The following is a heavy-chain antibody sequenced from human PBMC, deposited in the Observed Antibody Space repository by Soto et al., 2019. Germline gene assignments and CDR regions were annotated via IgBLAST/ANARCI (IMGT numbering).Heavy chain of an antibody. CDR2: ISTGSGHT. D-gene: IGHD3-22*01. V-gene: IGHV3-11*06. CDR1: GFTFSDYY. J-gene: IGHJ4*02. Sequence: GGSLRLSCEASGFTFSDYYISWIRQAPGKGLEWLPYISTGSGHTNYADSVKGRFTISRDNAKNSLYLQMNSLRADDTAVYYCASSLVTSGYYYLFDHWGQGTLVTVSS. CDR3: ASSLVTSGYYYLFDH.